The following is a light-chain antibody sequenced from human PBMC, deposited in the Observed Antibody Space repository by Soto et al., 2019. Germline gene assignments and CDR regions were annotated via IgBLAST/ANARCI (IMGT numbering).Light chain of an antibody. Sequence: IVWTQSPDTLPLSPGEGSTLSCLASQSVGSYLAWYQQKPGQAPRLLIYASYNRATGIPARFSGSGSGIDFTLTISGLEPEDFAVYYCQQYGSTPFTFGHGTKVEIK. CDR3: QQYGSTPFT. CDR2: ASY. CDR1: QSVGSY. J-gene: IGKJ3*01. V-gene: IGKV3-11*01.